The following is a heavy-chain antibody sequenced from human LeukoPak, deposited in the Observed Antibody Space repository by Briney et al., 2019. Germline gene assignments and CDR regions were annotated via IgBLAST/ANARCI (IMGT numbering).Heavy chain of an antibody. CDR2: ISSSSRTM. CDR3: AKDLAIVVVVAATGAFDI. J-gene: IGHJ3*02. CDR1: GFTFSRYS. Sequence: GGSLRLSCAASGFTFSRYSMNWVRQAPGKGLEWVSYISSSSRTMYYADSVKGRFTISRDNAKNSLYLQMNSLRAEDTAVYYCAKDLAIVVVVAATGAFDIWGQGTMVTVSS. V-gene: IGHV3-48*01. D-gene: IGHD2-15*01.